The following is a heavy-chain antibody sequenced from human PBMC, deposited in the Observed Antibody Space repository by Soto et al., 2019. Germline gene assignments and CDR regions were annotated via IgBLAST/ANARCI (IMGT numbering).Heavy chain of an antibody. J-gene: IGHJ5*02. CDR2: ISGSGGST. CDR1: GFTFSSYA. V-gene: IGHV3-23*01. Sequence: PGGSLRLSCAASGFTFSSYAMSWVRQAPGKGLEWVSAISGSGGSTYYADSVKGRFTISRDNSKSTLYLQMNSLRAEDTAVYYCAKGGYCSSTSCYRTKFDPWGQGTLVTVSS. CDR3: AKGGYCSSTSCYRTKFDP. D-gene: IGHD2-2*01.